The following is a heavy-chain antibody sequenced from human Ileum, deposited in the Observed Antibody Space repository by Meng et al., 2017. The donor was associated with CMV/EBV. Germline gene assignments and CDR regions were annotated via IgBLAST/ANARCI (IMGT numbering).Heavy chain of an antibody. V-gene: IGHV4-61*01. J-gene: IGHJ6*02. CDR1: GGSVSSGNYY. D-gene: IGHD2-21*01. Sequence: GSLRLSCTVSGGSVSSGNYYWNWIRQPPGMRLEWIGYIYYSGSNNYNPFLKSRVTISVDTPKNQFSLRLSSVTAADTAVYYCARGGEEARNYYHGMDVWGQGTTVTVSS. CDR3: ARGGEEARNYYHGMDV. CDR2: IYYSGSN.